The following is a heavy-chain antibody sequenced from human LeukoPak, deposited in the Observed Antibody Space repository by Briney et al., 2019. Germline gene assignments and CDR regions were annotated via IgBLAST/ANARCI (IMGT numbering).Heavy chain of an antibody. CDR3: ARGRYGELAFDY. J-gene: IGHJ4*02. CDR1: GYTFTSYG. V-gene: IGHV1-18*01. CDR2: INTYYGNT. Sequence: ASVKVSCKASGYTFTSYGISWVRQAPGQGLEWMGWINTYYGNTNYAQKVQGRVTMTIDTSTSTAYMELRSLTSDDTALYYCARGRYGELAFDYWGQGALVTVSS. D-gene: IGHD3-10*01.